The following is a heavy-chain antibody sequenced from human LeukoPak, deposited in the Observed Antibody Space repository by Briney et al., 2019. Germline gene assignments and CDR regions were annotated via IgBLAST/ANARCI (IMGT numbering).Heavy chain of an antibody. CDR2: ISSDGTNK. J-gene: IGHJ4*02. Sequence: GGSLRLSCAASGFAFNTYAMHWVRQAPGKGLEWVAVISSDGTNKYYADSVKGRFTISRDNSKNTLYLQMNSLRAEDTAVYYCASEAAVAALDYWGQGTLVTVSS. CDR1: GFAFNTYA. V-gene: IGHV3-30-3*01. D-gene: IGHD6-19*01. CDR3: ASEAAVAALDY.